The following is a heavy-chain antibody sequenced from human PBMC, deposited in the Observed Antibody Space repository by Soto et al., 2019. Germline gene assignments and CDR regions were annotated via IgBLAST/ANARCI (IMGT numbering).Heavy chain of an antibody. CDR3: AREYSYGYYYYYAMDV. Sequence: EVQLVESGGGLVQPGGSLRLSCAASGFTVSSNYMSWVRQAPGKGLEWVSVIYSGGSTYYADSVKGRFTISRDNSKNTLYLKMNSLRAEDTAVYYCAREYSYGYYYYYAMDVWGQGTTVTVSS. V-gene: IGHV3-66*01. D-gene: IGHD5-18*01. CDR2: IYSGGST. J-gene: IGHJ6*02. CDR1: GFTVSSNY.